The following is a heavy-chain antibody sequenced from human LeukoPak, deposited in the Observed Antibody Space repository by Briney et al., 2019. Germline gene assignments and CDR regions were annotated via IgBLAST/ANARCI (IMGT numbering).Heavy chain of an antibody. J-gene: IGHJ4*02. D-gene: IGHD3-22*01. Sequence: PGGSLRLSCTASGFTFSGYGIHWVRQAPGKGLEWVAIIWFDGSNKYYADSVKGRFTISRDNSENTLYLQMNSLRAEDTAVYYCAVLSGLNYNDSSGYSPFDYWGQGTLVTVSS. V-gene: IGHV3-33*01. CDR1: GFTFSGYG. CDR2: IWFDGSNK. CDR3: AVLSGLNYNDSSGYSPFDY.